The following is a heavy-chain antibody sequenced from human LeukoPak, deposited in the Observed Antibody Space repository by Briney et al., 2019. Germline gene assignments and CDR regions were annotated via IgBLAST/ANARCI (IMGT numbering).Heavy chain of an antibody. V-gene: IGHV3-23*01. CDR3: AKEGDSSSSRGWYGMDV. CDR2: ISGSGGST. J-gene: IGHJ6*02. CDR1: GFTFSSYA. Sequence: GGSLRLSCAASGFTFSSYAMSWVRQAPGKGLEWVSAISGSGGSTYYADSVKGRFTISRDNSKNTLYLQMNSLRAEDTAVYYCAKEGDSSSSRGWYGMDVWGQGTTVTVSS. D-gene: IGHD6-6*01.